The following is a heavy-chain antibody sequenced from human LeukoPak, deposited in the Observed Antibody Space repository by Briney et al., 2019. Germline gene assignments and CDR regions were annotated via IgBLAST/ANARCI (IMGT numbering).Heavy chain of an antibody. Sequence: GASVKVSCKASGYTFTSYGISWVRQAPGQGLEWMGWINPNSGGTNYAQKFQGRVTMTRDTSISTAYMELSRLRSDDTAVYYCGAILTAYWGQGTLVTVSS. J-gene: IGHJ4*02. CDR3: GAILTAY. CDR2: INPNSGGT. V-gene: IGHV1-2*02. CDR1: GYTFTSYG. D-gene: IGHD2-21*02.